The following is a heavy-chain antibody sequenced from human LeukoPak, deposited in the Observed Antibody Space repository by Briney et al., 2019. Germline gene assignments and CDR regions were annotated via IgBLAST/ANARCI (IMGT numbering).Heavy chain of an antibody. CDR2: INNNGRST. Sequence: PGGSLRLSGSGSGFSCSTYAMHWVRQAPGNGLEYVSTINNNGRSTYYVDSGWGRFTISTDKSKNTPYLQMSSLRLEHTAVYYCVKGSMAAAGDILSPSFDYWGQGTLVTVSS. V-gene: IGHV3-64D*06. D-gene: IGHD6-13*01. CDR1: GFSCSTYA. CDR3: VKGSMAAAGDILSPSFDY. J-gene: IGHJ4*02.